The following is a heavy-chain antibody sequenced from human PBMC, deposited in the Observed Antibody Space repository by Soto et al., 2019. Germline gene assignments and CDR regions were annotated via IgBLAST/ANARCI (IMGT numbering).Heavy chain of an antibody. CDR3: AYPGDSSKWPFDN. CDR2: ISSNGGST. Sequence: GGSLRLSCSASGFTFSSYAMHWVRQAPGKGLEYVSAISSNGGSTYYADSVKGRFTISRDNSKNTLYLQMSSLRAEDTAVYYCAYPGDSSKWPFDNWGQGTLVTVSS. CDR1: GFTFSSYA. D-gene: IGHD6-13*01. V-gene: IGHV3-64D*08. J-gene: IGHJ4*02.